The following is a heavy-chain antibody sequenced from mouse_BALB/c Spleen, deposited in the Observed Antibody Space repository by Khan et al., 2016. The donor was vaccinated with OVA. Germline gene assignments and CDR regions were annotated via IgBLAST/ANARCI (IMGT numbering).Heavy chain of an antibody. V-gene: IGHV2-9-2*01. J-gene: IGHJ3*01. D-gene: IGHD1-3*01. CDR3: VRAGYNDWFPY. CDR2: IWTGGGT. CDR1: GFSLTSYD. Sequence: QVQLKESGPGLVAPSQSLSITCAVSGFSLTSYDISWIRQPPGKGLEWLGVIWTGGGTNYNSAFMSRLSISKDNSKSQVFLKMNSLQTDDTAIYYCVRAGYNDWFPYWGQGTLVTVSA.